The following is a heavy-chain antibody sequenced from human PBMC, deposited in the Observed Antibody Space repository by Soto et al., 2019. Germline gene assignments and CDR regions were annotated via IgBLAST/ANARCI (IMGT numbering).Heavy chain of an antibody. Sequence: PSETLSLTCTVSGGSISSSSYYWGWIRQPPGKGLEWIGSIYYSGSTYYNPSLKSRVTISVDTSKNQFSLKLSSVTAADTAVYYCARRYGLTTSFSWGQGTLVTVSS. J-gene: IGHJ1*01. D-gene: IGHD4-17*01. CDR2: IYYSGST. V-gene: IGHV4-39*01. CDR1: GGSISSSSYY. CDR3: ARRYGLTTSFS.